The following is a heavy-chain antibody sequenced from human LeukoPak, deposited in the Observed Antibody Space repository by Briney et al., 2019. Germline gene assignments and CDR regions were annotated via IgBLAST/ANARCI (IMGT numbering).Heavy chain of an antibody. J-gene: IGHJ4*02. Sequence: KPSETLSLTGAVYGGSFSGYYWSWIRQPPGKGLEWIGEINHSGSTNYNPSLKSRVTISVDTSKNQFSLKLSSVTAADTAVYYCARGIRSYYDSSGIYYFDYWGQGTLVTVSS. D-gene: IGHD3-22*01. CDR3: ARGIRSYYDSSGIYYFDY. CDR2: INHSGST. CDR1: GGSFSGYY. V-gene: IGHV4-34*01.